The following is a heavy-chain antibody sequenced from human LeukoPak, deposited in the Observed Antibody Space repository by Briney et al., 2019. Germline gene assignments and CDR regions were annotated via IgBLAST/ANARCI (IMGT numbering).Heavy chain of an antibody. D-gene: IGHD4-11*01. J-gene: IGHJ4*02. V-gene: IGHV4-30-4*01. Sequence: SETLSLTCSVSDGSISSGDSYWSWIRQPPGKGLEWIGYISYSGSTFYNPSLKRRLTISVDTSNNQFSLKLSSVTAADTAVYYCAKSGYDYIYFFDYWGQGTLVTVSS. CDR2: ISYSGST. CDR1: DGSISSGDSY. CDR3: AKSGYDYIYFFDY.